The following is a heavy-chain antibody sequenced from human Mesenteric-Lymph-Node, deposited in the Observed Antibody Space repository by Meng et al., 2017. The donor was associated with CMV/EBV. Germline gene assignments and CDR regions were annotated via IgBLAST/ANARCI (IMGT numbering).Heavy chain of an antibody. CDR1: GFRFSSYA. Sequence: GGSLRLSCEASGFRFSSYAVHWVRQVAGKGLEWVALVSFDGSKKYTDSVKGRFTISRDNAKNTLYLQMKSLRAEDTAVYYCASPVAGNIEYFQHWGQGSVVTVSS. D-gene: IGHD6-19*01. CDR2: VSFDGSKK. V-gene: IGHV3-30-3*01. CDR3: ASPVAGNIEYFQH. J-gene: IGHJ1*01.